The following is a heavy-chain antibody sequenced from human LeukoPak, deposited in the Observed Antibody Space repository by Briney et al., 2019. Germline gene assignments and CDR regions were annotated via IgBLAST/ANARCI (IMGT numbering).Heavy chain of an antibody. CDR3: AREGVDWNHSVYYFDY. J-gene: IGHJ4*02. CDR2: INPNSGGT. V-gene: IGHV1-2*02. CDR1: GYIFTGYY. Sequence: GASAKVSCKASGYIFTGYYMHWVRQAPGQGLEWMGWINPNSGGTNYAQKFQGRVTMTRDTSISTAYMELSRLRSDDTAVYYCAREGVDWNHSVYYFDYWGQGTLVTVSS. D-gene: IGHD1-1*01.